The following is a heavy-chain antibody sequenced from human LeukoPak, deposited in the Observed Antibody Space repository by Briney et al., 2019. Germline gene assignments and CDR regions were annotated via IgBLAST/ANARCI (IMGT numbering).Heavy chain of an antibody. CDR2: IIPIFGTA. Sequence: ASVKVSCKASGGTFSSYAISWVRQAPGQGLEWMGGIIPIFGTANYAQKFQGRVTITADESTSTAYMELSSLRSEDTAVYYCARDKLGYCSSTSCSQGLFDYWGQGTLVTVSS. J-gene: IGHJ4*02. CDR3: ARDKLGYCSSTSCSQGLFDY. CDR1: GGTFSSYA. D-gene: IGHD2-2*01. V-gene: IGHV1-69*13.